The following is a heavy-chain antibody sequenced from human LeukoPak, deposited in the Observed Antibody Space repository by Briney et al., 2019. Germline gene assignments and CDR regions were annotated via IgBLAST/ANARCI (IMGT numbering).Heavy chain of an antibody. CDR3: GKDWKLDY. J-gene: IGHJ4*02. CDR1: GFTFSSYS. V-gene: IGHV3-48*01. D-gene: IGHD1-1*01. Sequence: GGSLRLSCAASGFTFSSYSMNWVRQAPGKGLEWASYISSSSTIYYADSVKGRFTISRDNSKNTLYLQMNSLRAEDTAIYYCGKDWKLDYWGQGTLVTVSS. CDR2: ISSSSTI.